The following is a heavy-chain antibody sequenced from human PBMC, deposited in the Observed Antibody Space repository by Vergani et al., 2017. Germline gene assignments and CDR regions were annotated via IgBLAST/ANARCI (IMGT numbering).Heavy chain of an antibody. CDR1: GFSIDNGYY. J-gene: IGHJ2*01. CDR2: IYRTGRT. CDR3: ARVGHLVAVTGEGPSLDL. V-gene: IGHV4-38-2*01. Sequence: QVQLQESGPGLVKPSETLSLTCAVSGFSIDNGYYWDWIRQPPGKGLEWIGSIYRTGRTHFNPSLESRLTISVDTSKNQFSLRLNSVTAADTAVYYCARVGHLVAVTGEGPSLDLWGRGTLVTVSS. D-gene: IGHD2-21*02.